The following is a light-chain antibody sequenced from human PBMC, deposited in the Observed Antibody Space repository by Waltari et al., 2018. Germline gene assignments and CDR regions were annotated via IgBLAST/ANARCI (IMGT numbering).Light chain of an antibody. CDR3: SSYTSSSTLEV. V-gene: IGLV2-14*01. CDR1: RSAVGGYNY. Sequence: QSALTQPASVSGSPGQSITISSTGTRSAVGGYNYFPWYQQHPGKAPKLMIYEVSNRPSGVSNRFSGSKSGNTASLTISGLQAEDEADYYCSSYTSSSTLEVFGTGTKVTVL. CDR2: EVS. J-gene: IGLJ1*01.